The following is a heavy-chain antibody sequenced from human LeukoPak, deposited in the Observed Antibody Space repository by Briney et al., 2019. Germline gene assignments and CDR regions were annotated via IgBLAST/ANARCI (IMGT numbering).Heavy chain of an antibody. CDR1: GFAFSSQA. CDR2: ISDSGGLT. CDR3: AKDARRTSGWYFFDY. V-gene: IGHV3-23*01. Sequence: GGSLRLSCAASGFAFSSQAMGWVRQAPGKGLEWVSVISDSGGLTYYSDSVKGRFTISRDNSKNTLFLQMNSLRAEDTAVYFCAKDARRTSGWYFFDYWGQGTLVTASS. J-gene: IGHJ4*02. D-gene: IGHD6-19*01.